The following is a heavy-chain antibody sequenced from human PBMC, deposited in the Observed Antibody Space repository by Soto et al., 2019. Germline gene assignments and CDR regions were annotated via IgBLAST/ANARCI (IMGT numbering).Heavy chain of an antibody. V-gene: IGHV3-30-3*01. CDR3: ARDADAFDI. CDR2: ISYDGSNK. Sequence: GGSLRLSCAASGFTFSSYAMHWVRQAPGKGPEWVAVISYDGSNKYYADSVKGRFTISRDNSKNTLYLQMNSLRAEDTAVYYCARDADAFDIWGQGTMVTVSS. J-gene: IGHJ3*02. CDR1: GFTFSSYA.